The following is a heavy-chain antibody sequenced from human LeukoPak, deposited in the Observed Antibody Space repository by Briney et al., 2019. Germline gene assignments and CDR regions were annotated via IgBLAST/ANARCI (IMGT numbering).Heavy chain of an antibody. J-gene: IGHJ4*02. CDR2: IYSGGNT. Sequence: PGGSLRLSCAASGFTVSSNYMSWVRQAPGKGLEWVSVIYSGGNTYYADSVKGRLTISRDNSKNTLYLQMNSLRAEDTAVYYCARVERGNYFDYWGQGTLVTVSS. V-gene: IGHV3-53*01. CDR3: ARVERGNYFDY. CDR1: GFTVSSNY. D-gene: IGHD3-10*01.